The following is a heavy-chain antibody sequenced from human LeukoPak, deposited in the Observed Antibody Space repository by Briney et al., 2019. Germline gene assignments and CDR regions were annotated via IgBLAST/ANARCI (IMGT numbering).Heavy chain of an antibody. V-gene: IGHV4-39*01. J-gene: IGHJ4*02. Sequence: SETLSLTCTVSGGSISSSSYDWGWIRQPPGKGLEWIGSIYYSGSTYYNPSLKSRVTISVDTSKNQFSLKLSSVTAADTAVYYCARGRGGEYSSSSGPFHYWGQGTLVTVSS. CDR1: GGSISSSSYD. D-gene: IGHD6-6*01. CDR3: ARGRGGEYSSSSGPFHY. CDR2: IYYSGST.